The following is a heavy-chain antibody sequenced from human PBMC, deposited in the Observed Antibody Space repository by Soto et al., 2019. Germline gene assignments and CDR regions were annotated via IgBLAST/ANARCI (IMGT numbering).Heavy chain of an antibody. Sequence: PGESLKISCKGSGYSFTSYWIGWVRQMPGKGLEWMGIIYPGDSDTRYSPSFQGQVTISADKSISTAYLQWSSLKASDTAIYYCARPEIPTRSDDYDYPFDLWGQGTLVTVSS. CDR3: ARPEIPTRSDDYDYPFDL. CDR1: GYSFTSYW. J-gene: IGHJ5*02. CDR2: IYPGDSDT. D-gene: IGHD3-16*01. V-gene: IGHV5-51*01.